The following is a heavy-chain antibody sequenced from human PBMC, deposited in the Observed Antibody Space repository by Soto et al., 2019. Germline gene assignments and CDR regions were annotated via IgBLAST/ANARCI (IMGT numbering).Heavy chain of an antibody. V-gene: IGHV3-43*01. J-gene: IGHJ6*02. CDR2: ISWDGGST. CDR1: GFTFDDYT. Sequence: EVQLVESGGVVVQPGGSLRLSCAASGFTFDDYTMHWVRQAPGKGLEWVSLISWDGGSTYYADSVKGRFTISRDNSKNSLYLQMNSLRTEDTTLYYCAKGSDYYGMDVWGQGTTVTVSS. CDR3: AKGSDYYGMDV.